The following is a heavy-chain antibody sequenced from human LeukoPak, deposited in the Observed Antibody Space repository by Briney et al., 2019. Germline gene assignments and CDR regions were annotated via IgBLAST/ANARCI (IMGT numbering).Heavy chain of an antibody. D-gene: IGHD6-19*01. V-gene: IGHV3-20*04. Sequence: PGGSLRLSCAASGFNFHDYGMSWVRQAPGKGLEWVSGINWNGGSTGYADSVKGRFTISRDNAKNSLYLQMNSLRAEDTALYYCARDLAVAGTSGAFDIWGQGTMVTVSS. CDR3: ARDLAVAGTSGAFDI. CDR1: GFNFHDYG. CDR2: INWNGGST. J-gene: IGHJ3*02.